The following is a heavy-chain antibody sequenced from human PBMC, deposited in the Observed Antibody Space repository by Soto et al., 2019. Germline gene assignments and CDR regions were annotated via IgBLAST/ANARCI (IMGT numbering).Heavy chain of an antibody. CDR2: IYWSGDE. D-gene: IGHD6-6*01. CDR3: SRGLATLPVFAFDI. CDR1: GFSLSTSGVG. Sequence: QGTLKASGPTLVKPTQTLTLTCSFSGFSLSTSGVGVGWIRQSPGNALEWLAHIYWSGDEHYRPSLKSRLSITKDTSKNHVVLIMTNMDPVDTSTYYCSRGLATLPVFAFDIWGQGTMVTVSS. J-gene: IGHJ3*02. V-gene: IGHV2-5*01.